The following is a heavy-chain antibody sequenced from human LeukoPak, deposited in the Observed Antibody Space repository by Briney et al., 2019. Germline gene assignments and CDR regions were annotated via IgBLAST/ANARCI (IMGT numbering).Heavy chain of an antibody. J-gene: IGHJ4*02. CDR3: ARHTYDILTGEKD. D-gene: IGHD3-9*01. V-gene: IGHV3-23*01. CDR1: GFTFCSYA. CDR2: ISESGGTT. Sequence: GGSLRLSCAASGFTFCSYAMSGVPQTPGKGLHCVSGISESGGTTYYADSVRGRFTISRDNSKNILYLQMNSLRAEDTAIYYCARHTYDILTGEKDWGQGTLVTVSS.